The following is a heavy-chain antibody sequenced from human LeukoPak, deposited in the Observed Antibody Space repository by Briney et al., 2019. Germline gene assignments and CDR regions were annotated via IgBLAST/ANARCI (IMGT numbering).Heavy chain of an antibody. CDR1: GFTFSSYA. CDR2: ISYDGSNK. V-gene: IGHV3-30-3*01. Sequence: PTGGSLRLSCAASGFTFSSYAMHWVRQAPGKGLEWVAVISYDGSNKYYADSVKGRFTISRDNSKNTLYLQMNSLRAEDTAVYYCARGILPYYYYYGMDVWGQGTTVTVSS. CDR3: ARGILPYYYYYGMDV. J-gene: IGHJ6*02.